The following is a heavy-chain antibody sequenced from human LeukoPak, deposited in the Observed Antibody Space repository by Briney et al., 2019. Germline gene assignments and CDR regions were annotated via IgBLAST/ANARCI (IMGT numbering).Heavy chain of an antibody. V-gene: IGHV4-34*01. CDR1: GGSSSGYY. Sequence: SETLSLTCAVYGGSSSGYYWSWIRQPPGKGLEWIGEINHSGSTNYNPSLKSRVTISVDTSKNQFSLKLSSVTAADTAVYYCATTYYDILTGYSSFDAFDIWGQGTMVTVSS. CDR3: ATTYYDILTGYSSFDAFDI. CDR2: INHSGST. D-gene: IGHD3-9*01. J-gene: IGHJ3*02.